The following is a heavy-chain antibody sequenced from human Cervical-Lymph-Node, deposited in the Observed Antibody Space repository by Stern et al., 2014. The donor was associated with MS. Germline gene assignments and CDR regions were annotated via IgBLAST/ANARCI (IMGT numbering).Heavy chain of an antibody. CDR2: INREGGAT. J-gene: IGHJ4*02. CDR3: TKDTFGPEDY. D-gene: IGHD3-16*01. V-gene: IGHV3-74*02. CDR1: GFTFSNYW. Sequence: EVQLVESGGGLVQPGGTLRLSCVASGFTFSNYWRRWVRQAPGKGLVWVARINREGGATHHADSVKGRFSVSRDNAKNTLYLEMNSLRAEDTAVYYCTKDTFGPEDYWGQGVSVTVSS.